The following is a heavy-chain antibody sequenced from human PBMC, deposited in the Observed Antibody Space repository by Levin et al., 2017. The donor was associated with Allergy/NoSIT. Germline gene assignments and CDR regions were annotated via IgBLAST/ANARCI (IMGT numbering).Heavy chain of an antibody. Sequence: SETLSLTCTVSGGSVSVAGYYWSWIRQPPGKGLEWIGYIYFSGRTKYNPSLQSRVTISVDTSKNQFSLKVSSVTAADTAVYHCARVKGDDFWSVHGSDYFYGMDVWGQGTTVTVSS. D-gene: IGHD3-3*01. CDR1: GGSVSVAGYY. V-gene: IGHV4-61*08. CDR3: ARVKGDDFWSVHGSDYFYGMDV. CDR2: IYFSGRT. J-gene: IGHJ6*02.